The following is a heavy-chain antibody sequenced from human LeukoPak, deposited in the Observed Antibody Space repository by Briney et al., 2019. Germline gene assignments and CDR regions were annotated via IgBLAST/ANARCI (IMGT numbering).Heavy chain of an antibody. D-gene: IGHD3-22*01. V-gene: IGHV3-23*01. CDR2: ISGSGGGT. J-gene: IGHJ6*02. Sequence: PGGSLRLSCAASGYTFSSYAMSWVRQAPGKGLEWVSAISGSGGGTYYADSVKGRFTISRDNSKNTLYLQMNSLRAEDTAVYYCARDLRYYYDSSGSGYYYYGMDVWGQGTTVTVSS. CDR3: ARDLRYYYDSSGSGYYYYGMDV. CDR1: GYTFSSYA.